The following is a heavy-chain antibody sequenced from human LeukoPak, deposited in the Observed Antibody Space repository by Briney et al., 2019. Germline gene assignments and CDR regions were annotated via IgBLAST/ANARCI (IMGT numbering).Heavy chain of an antibody. CDR1: GGSVSSGSYY. V-gene: IGHV4-61*01. J-gene: IGHJ4*02. D-gene: IGHD5-24*01. Sequence: SETLSLTCTVSGGSVSSGSYYWSWIRQPPGKGLEWIGYIYYSGSTKYNPSLKSRVTISVDTSKNQFSLKLSSVTAADTAVYYCARDYGYNFGYFDYWGQGTPVTVSS. CDR3: ARDYGYNFGYFDY. CDR2: IYYSGST.